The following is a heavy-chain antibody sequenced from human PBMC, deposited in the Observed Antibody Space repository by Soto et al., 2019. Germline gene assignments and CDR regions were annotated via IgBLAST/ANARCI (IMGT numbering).Heavy chain of an antibody. J-gene: IGHJ6*02. V-gene: IGHV3-11*06. Sequence: GGSLRLSCAASGFTFSDFYMRWIRQAPGEGLEWVSYLDGSSSYTNYADSVKGRFTISRDNAKSSLYLQMNSLSAEDTAVYYCARDGSRFCSSSSCYSGYSYYGMDVWGQGTTVTVSS. D-gene: IGHD2-2*01. CDR1: GFTFSDFY. CDR3: ARDGSRFCSSSSCYSGYSYYGMDV. CDR2: LDGSSSYT.